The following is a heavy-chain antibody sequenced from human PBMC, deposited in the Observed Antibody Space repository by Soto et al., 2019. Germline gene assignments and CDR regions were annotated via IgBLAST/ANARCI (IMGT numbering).Heavy chain of an antibody. CDR3: AREKFAAMYFFDA. J-gene: IGHJ4*01. CDR2: ISSGGTT. D-gene: IGHD2-2*01. Sequence: QVQLQESGPGLVKPSQTLSLTCTVSGGPIRSGGDYWNWVRQHPGKGLEWIGHISSGGTTYYNPSLESRVAISEDTSKNQFSLTLRSVTAADTAVYCAREKFAAMYFFDAWGRGILVTVSS. V-gene: IGHV4-31*03. CDR1: GGPIRSGGDY.